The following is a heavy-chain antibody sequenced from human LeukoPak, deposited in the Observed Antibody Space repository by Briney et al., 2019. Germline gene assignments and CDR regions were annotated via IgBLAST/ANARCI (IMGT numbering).Heavy chain of an antibody. V-gene: IGHV4-61*02. D-gene: IGHD1-26*01. CDR1: GGSISSGSYY. CDR3: ARGVNSGYFDY. CDR2: IYTSGST. Sequence: SQTLSLTCTVSGGSISSGSYYWSWIRQPAGKGLEWIGRIYTSGSTNYNPSLKSRVTISVDTSKNQFSLKLSSVTAADTAVYYCARGVNSGYFDYCGQGTLVTVSS. J-gene: IGHJ4*02.